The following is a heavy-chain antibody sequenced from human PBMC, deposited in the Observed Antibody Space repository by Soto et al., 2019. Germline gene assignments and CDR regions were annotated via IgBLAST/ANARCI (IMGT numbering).Heavy chain of an antibody. Sequence: PSETLSLTCTVSGGSISSGCYYWSWIRQPPGKGLEWIGSIYYSGSTYYNPSLKSRVTISVDTSKKQFSLKLSSVTAADTAVYYCARASSGWYKHFDYCGQGTLVTVSS. J-gene: IGHJ4*02. V-gene: IGHV4-39*01. D-gene: IGHD6-19*01. CDR2: IYYSGST. CDR1: GGSISSGCYY. CDR3: ARASSGWYKHFDY.